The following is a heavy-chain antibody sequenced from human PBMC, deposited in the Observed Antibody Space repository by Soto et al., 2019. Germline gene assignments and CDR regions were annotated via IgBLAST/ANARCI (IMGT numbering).Heavy chain of an antibody. CDR2: ISTSGGNT. CDR3: AKRPTTVVGGPFDY. V-gene: IGHV3-23*01. J-gene: IGHJ4*02. CDR1: GFTFATSA. Sequence: EVHLLESGGGLVQPGGSLTLSCAASGFTFATSAMRWVRRTPGKGLEWVSTISTSGGNTYYGESVKGRFTISRDNSKNTVYLQMNSMRAEDTAVYYCAKRPTTVVGGPFDYWGQGALVTVSS. D-gene: IGHD4-17*01.